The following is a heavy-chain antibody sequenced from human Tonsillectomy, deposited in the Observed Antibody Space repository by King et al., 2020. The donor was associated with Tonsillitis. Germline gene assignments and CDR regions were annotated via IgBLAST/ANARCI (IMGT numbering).Heavy chain of an antibody. Sequence: VQLVESGGGVVQPGGSLRLSCAAAGFTFSSYGMHWVRQAPGKGLEWVAFIRYDGSNKYYADSVKGRFTNSRDNSKNTLYLQMNSLRAEDTAVYYCAKPLVGAADYWGQGTLVTVSS. CDR2: IRYDGSNK. CDR3: AKPLVGAADY. CDR1: GFTFSSYG. D-gene: IGHD2-8*02. V-gene: IGHV3-30*02. J-gene: IGHJ4*02.